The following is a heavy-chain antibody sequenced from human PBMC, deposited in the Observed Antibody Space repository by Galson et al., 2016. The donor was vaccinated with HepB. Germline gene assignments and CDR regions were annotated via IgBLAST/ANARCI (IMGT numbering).Heavy chain of an antibody. V-gene: IGHV1-24*01. J-gene: IGHJ4*02. CDR2: FDPEDDET. D-gene: IGHD3-22*01. Sequence: SVKVSCKVSGHILTEISMHWVRQAPGKGLEWMGGFDPEDDETIYAQKFQGRVTMTEDTSADTACMELSSLRSEDTAVYYCATPGSSYYYEPGWDYWGQGTLVTVSS. CDR1: GHILTEIS. CDR3: ATPGSSYYYEPGWDY.